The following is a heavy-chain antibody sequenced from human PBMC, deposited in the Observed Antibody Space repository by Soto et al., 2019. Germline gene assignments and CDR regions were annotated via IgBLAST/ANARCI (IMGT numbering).Heavy chain of an antibody. CDR2: IIYSSGST. V-gene: IGHV3-23*01. D-gene: IGHD6-6*01. CDR1: GFTFDDYA. CDR3: ARESIAARPHYYYGMDV. Sequence: PGGSLRLSCAASGFTFDDYAMHWVRQAPGKGLEGVSAIIYSSGSTYYADSVKGRFTISRDNSKNTLYLQMNSLRAEDTAVYYCARESIAARPHYYYGMDVWGQGTTVTVSS. J-gene: IGHJ6*02.